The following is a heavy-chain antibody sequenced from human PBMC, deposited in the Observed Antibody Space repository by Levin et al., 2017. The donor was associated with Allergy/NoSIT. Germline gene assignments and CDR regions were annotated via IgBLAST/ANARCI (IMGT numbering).Heavy chain of an antibody. J-gene: IGHJ4*02. CDR2: IKSKSDGGTT. D-gene: IGHD3-10*01. V-gene: IGHV3-15*01. Sequence: GESLKISCAASGFTFTNAWMTWVRQAPGKGLEWVGRIKSKSDGGTTDYAAPVKGRFTISRDDSKNTLYLQMNSLKTEDTAVYYCATPPAGSRRVSLDYWGQGTLVTVSS. CDR3: ATPPAGSRRVSLDY. CDR1: GFTFTNAW.